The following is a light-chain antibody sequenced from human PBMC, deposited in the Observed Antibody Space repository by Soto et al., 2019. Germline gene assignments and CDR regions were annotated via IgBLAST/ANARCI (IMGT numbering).Light chain of an antibody. CDR1: SSDVGGYNY. Sequence: QSALTQPASVSGSPGQSITISCTGTSSDVGGYNYVSWYQQHPGKAPKIMIYDVSNRPSGVSNLFSGSKSGNTASLTISGLQAEDEADYYCSSYTSSSTSYVFGTGTKVTVL. CDR2: DVS. CDR3: SSYTSSSTSYV. J-gene: IGLJ1*01. V-gene: IGLV2-14*01.